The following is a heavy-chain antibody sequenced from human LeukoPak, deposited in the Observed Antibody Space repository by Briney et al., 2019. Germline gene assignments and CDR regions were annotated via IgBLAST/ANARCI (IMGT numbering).Heavy chain of an antibody. V-gene: IGHV3-21*01. CDR1: GFTFSSYS. CDR2: ISSSSSYI. Sequence: PGGSLRLSCAASGFTFSSYSMNWVRQAPGKGLEWVSSISSSSSYIYYADSVKGRFTISRDNAKNSLYLQMNSLRADDTAVYYCARDGQEFSSSWYADYWGQGTLVTVSS. D-gene: IGHD6-13*01. CDR3: ARDGQEFSSSWYADY. J-gene: IGHJ4*02.